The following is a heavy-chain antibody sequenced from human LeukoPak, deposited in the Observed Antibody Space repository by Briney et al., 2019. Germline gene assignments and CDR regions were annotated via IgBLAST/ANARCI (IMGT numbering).Heavy chain of an antibody. CDR1: GGSFSGYY. CDR3: ARTSSTSPGGGYYFDY. CDR2: INHSGST. D-gene: IGHD2-2*01. V-gene: IGHV4-34*01. J-gene: IGHJ4*02. Sequence: SDTLSLTCAVYGGSFSGYYWSWIRQPPGTGLECIGEINHSGSTNYNPSLKSRVTISEDTSKNQFSLKLISVTAADTAVYYCARTSSTSPGGGYYFDYWGQGTLVTVSS.